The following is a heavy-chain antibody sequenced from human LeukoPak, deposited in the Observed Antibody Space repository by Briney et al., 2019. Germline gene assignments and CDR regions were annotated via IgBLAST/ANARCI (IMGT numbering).Heavy chain of an antibody. V-gene: IGHV3-15*07. J-gene: IGHJ4*02. CDR1: GFTFSNAW. Sequence: GGSLRLSCAASGFTFSNAWMNWVRQAPGKGLEWVGRIKSKTDGRTTDYAAPVKGRFTISRDDSKNTLYLQMNSLKTEDTAVYYCTTDDSGYDRYYFDYWGQGTLVTVSS. CDR2: IKSKTDGRTT. CDR3: TTDDSGYDRYYFDY. D-gene: IGHD5-12*01.